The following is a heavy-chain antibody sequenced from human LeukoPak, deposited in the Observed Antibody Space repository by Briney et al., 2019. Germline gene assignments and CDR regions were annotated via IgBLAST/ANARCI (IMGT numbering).Heavy chain of an antibody. V-gene: IGHV3-49*04. Sequence: GGSLRLSCTVCGFNFDDYVMSWVRQAPGKGLEWVGFIRKKGYGGTTEYAASVEGRFTISRDDSKGIAYLQMNSLKTEDTAVYYCARAEYDFWSGYYPLGGFDMWGQGTVVTVSS. CDR2: IRKKGYGGTT. D-gene: IGHD3-3*01. CDR1: GFNFDDYV. CDR3: ARAEYDFWSGYYPLGGFDM. J-gene: IGHJ3*02.